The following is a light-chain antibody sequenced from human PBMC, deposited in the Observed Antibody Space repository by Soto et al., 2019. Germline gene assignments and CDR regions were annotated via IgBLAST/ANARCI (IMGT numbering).Light chain of an antibody. J-gene: IGKJ5*01. CDR2: DAS. CDR3: QQRSNWPPIT. Sequence: EIVLTQSPVTLSLSPGERATLSCRASQSVSSYLAWYQQKPGQAPRLLIYDASNRATGIPARLSGGGSGTDFTLTIDNLEPEYFAIYYCQQRSNWPPITFGQGTRLEIK. V-gene: IGKV3-11*01. CDR1: QSVSSY.